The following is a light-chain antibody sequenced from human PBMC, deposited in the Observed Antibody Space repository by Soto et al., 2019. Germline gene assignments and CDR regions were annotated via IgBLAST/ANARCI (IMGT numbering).Light chain of an antibody. CDR2: AAS. Sequence: DIQMTQSPSSLSPSVGDRVTITCRASRSISDWLAWYQQKPGKAPELLIYAASSLQSGVPSRFSGSGSGTDFTLTISSLQPEDFATYYCQQANSFPLTFGGGTKVDI. CDR1: RSISDW. CDR3: QQANSFPLT. J-gene: IGKJ4*01. V-gene: IGKV1-12*01.